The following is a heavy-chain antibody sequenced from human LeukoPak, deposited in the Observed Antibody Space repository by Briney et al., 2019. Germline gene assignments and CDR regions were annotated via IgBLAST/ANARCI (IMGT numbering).Heavy chain of an antibody. D-gene: IGHD3-10*01. V-gene: IGHV4-59*08. CDR1: GGSISSYY. J-gene: IGHJ4*02. CDR2: IHYNGYT. CDR3: ARHLDYYGSGTYEY. Sequence: SETLSLTCTVSGGSISSYYWSWIRQPPGKGLEWIAYIHYNGYTNYNPPLKSRVTISVDTSENQFSLKLSSVTAADTAVYYCARHLDYYGSGTYEYWGQGTLVTVSS.